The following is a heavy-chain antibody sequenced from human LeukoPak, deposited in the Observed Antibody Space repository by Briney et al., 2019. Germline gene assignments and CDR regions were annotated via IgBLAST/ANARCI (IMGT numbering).Heavy chain of an antibody. Sequence: SETLSLTCTVSGGSISSSSYYWGWIRQPPGKGLEWIGSIYHSGSTYYNPSLKSRVTISVDTSKNQFSLKLSSVTAADTAVYYCARDRKLAPFSSGYSVSFDYWGQGTLVTVSS. D-gene: IGHD3-22*01. CDR2: IYHSGST. V-gene: IGHV4-39*07. CDR3: ARDRKLAPFSSGYSVSFDY. J-gene: IGHJ4*02. CDR1: GGSISSSSYY.